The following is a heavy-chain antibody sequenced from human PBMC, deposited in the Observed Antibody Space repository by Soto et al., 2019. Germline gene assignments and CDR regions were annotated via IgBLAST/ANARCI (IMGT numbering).Heavy chain of an antibody. Sequence: GSLRLSCAASGFTFSSYGMHWVRQAPGKGLEWVAVISYDGSNKYYADSVKGRFTISRDNSKNTLYLQMNSLRAEDTAVYYCAKDTALGGAYYGMDVWGQGTTVTVSS. D-gene: IGHD5-18*01. V-gene: IGHV3-30*18. J-gene: IGHJ6*02. CDR2: ISYDGSNK. CDR1: GFTFSSYG. CDR3: AKDTALGGAYYGMDV.